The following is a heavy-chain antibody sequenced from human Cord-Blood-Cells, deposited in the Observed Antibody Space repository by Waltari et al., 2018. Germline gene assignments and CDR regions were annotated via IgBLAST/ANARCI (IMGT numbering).Heavy chain of an antibody. V-gene: IGHV6-1*01. CDR2: TYYRSNWYN. D-gene: IGHD2-15*01. CDR1: GDSVSSNSAA. J-gene: IGHJ4*02. Sequence: QVQLQQSGPGLVKPSQTLSLTCAISGDSVSSNSAAWNWIRQSPSRGLEWLGRTYYRSNWYNDYSVSVKSRITINPDRSKNLSSVQLNSVAPEDTAVYYCARISEEGWSVVFDYWGQGTLVTVSS. CDR3: ARISEEGWSVVFDY.